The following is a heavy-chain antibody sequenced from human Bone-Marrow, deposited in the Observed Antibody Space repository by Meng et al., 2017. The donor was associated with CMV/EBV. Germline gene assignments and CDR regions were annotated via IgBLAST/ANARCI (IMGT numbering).Heavy chain of an antibody. CDR3: AKVGEKGTHGVYPFGS. Sequence: GESLKISCTASGFTFGDYAMSWVRQAPGKGLEWVSTITGSGETTWHIDPVRGRLTISRDNSKSTLFLQMSSLGAEDTAVYYCAKVGEKGTHGVYPFGSWGQGTLVTVPS. CDR1: GFTFGDYA. J-gene: IGHJ4*02. D-gene: IGHD2-8*01. V-gene: IGHV3-23*01. CDR2: ITGSGETT.